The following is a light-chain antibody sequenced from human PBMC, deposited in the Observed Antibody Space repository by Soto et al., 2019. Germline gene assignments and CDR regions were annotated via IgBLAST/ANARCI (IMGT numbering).Light chain of an antibody. CDR1: ESIRTF. CDR3: QQRSNWPPYT. V-gene: IGKV3-11*01. J-gene: IGKJ2*01. Sequence: EIVLTQSPATLSLSPGERATLSCRASESIRTFLAWYQQKPGQAPRLLIYGASNRATGIPARFSGSGSGADFSLTIRSLEPEDFAVYYCQQRSNWPPYTFGQGTKLEIK. CDR2: GAS.